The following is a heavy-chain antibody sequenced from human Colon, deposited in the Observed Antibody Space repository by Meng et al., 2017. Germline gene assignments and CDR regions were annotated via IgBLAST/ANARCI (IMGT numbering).Heavy chain of an antibody. D-gene: IGHD2-8*01. Sequence: GESLKISCAASGFTVGRNHMGWVRQAPGKGLEWVSVIYSGGSTSYPESVKGRFTISRDNPKNTLYLQMNSLRTEDTAVYYCARSPRGMDWGQGTLVTVSS. CDR2: IYSGGST. CDR3: ARSPRGMD. V-gene: IGHV3-66*02. CDR1: GFTVGRNH. J-gene: IGHJ4*02.